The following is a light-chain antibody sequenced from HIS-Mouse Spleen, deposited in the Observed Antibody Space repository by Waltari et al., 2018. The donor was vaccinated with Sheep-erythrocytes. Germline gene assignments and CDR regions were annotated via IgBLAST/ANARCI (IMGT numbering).Light chain of an antibody. CDR2: EVS. Sequence: QSALTQPASVSGSPGQSITISCTGTSSDVGCYNHVSWYQQHPGKAPKLMIYEVSNRPSGVSNRFSGSKSGNTASLTISGLQAEDEADYYCSSYTSSSTQVFGGGTKLTVL. CDR3: SSYTSSSTQV. J-gene: IGLJ2*01. V-gene: IGLV2-14*01. CDR1: SSDVGCYNH.